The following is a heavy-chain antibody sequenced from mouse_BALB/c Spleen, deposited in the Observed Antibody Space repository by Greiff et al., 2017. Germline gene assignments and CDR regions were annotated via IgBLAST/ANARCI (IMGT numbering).Heavy chain of an antibody. CDR2: INPSNGRT. CDR3: TRSEVRRAYYAMDY. Sequence: QVQLQQPGAELVKPGASVKLSCKASGYTFTSYWMHWVKQRPGQGLEWIGEINPSNGRTNFNEKFKSKATLTVDKSSSTAYMQLSSLTSEDSAVYYCTRSEVRRAYYAMDYWGQGTSVTVSS. V-gene: IGHV1S81*02. J-gene: IGHJ4*01. D-gene: IGHD2-14*01. CDR1: GYTFTSYW.